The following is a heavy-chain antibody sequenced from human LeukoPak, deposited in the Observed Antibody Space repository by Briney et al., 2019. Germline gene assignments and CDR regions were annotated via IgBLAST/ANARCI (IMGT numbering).Heavy chain of an antibody. D-gene: IGHD5-12*01. V-gene: IGHV1-46*01. CDR3: AREVEVAAMEVGDY. J-gene: IGHJ4*02. CDR2: TNPTGGST. CDR1: GYTFTSYY. Sequence: GASVKVSCKASGYTFTSYYMNWVRQAPGQGLEWLGMTNPTGGSTNYAQEFQGRVAMTRDTSTSTVYMELSNLRSEDTAVYYCAREVEVAAMEVGDYWGQGTLITVSS.